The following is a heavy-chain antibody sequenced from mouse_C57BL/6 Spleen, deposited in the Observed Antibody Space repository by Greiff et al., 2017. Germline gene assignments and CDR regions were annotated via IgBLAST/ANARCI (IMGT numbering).Heavy chain of an antibody. V-gene: IGHV1-42*01. CDR3: ARGISKTGYFDV. J-gene: IGHJ1*03. CDR2: INPSTGGT. CDR1: GYSFTGYY. Sequence: VQLQQSGPELVKPGASVKISCKASGYSFTGYYMNWVKQSPEKSLEWIGEINPSTGGTTYNQKFKAKATLTVDKSSSTAYMQLKSLTSEDPAVYYCARGISKTGYFDVWGTGTTVTVSS. D-gene: IGHD2-5*01.